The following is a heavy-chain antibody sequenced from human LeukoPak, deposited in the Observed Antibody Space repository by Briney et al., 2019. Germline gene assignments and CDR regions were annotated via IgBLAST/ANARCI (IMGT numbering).Heavy chain of an antibody. CDR1: GYTFTSYD. J-gene: IGHJ6*03. V-gene: IGHV1-8*01. CDR3: ARGRELLRLSYYYYYMDV. D-gene: IGHD3-10*01. CDR2: MNPNSGNT. Sequence: GGSVKVSCKASGYTFTSYDINWVRQATGQGLEWMGLMNPNSGNTGYAQKFQGRVTMTRNTSISTAYMELSSLRSEDTAVYYCARGRELLRLSYYYYYMDVWGKGTTVTISS.